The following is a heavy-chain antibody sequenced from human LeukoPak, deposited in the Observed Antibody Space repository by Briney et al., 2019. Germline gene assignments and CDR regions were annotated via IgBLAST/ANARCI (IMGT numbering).Heavy chain of an antibody. Sequence: GGSLRLSCAASRFTFSPHGMHWVRQAPGKGLEWVAVISYHGSNKHYADSVKGRFTISRDNSKNSLYLQMHSLRPEDTAVYYCARAYSGSFYEAFDFWGQGTMVTVSS. D-gene: IGHD1-26*01. J-gene: IGHJ3*01. CDR1: RFTFSPHG. V-gene: IGHV3-30-3*01. CDR3: ARAYSGSFYEAFDF. CDR2: ISYHGSNK.